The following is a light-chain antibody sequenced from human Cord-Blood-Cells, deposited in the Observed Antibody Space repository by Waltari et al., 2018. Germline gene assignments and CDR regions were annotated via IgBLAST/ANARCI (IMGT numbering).Light chain of an antibody. CDR2: GNS. CDR1: SSNTGAGYD. CDR3: QSYDSSLSAYV. V-gene: IGLV1-40*01. J-gene: IGLJ1*01. Sequence: QSVLTQPPSVSGAPGQRVTIPCTGSSSNTGAGYDVHWYQQLPGTAPKPLIYGNSNRPSGVPDRFSGSKSGTSASLAITGLQAEDEADYYCQSYDSSLSAYVFGTGTKVTVL.